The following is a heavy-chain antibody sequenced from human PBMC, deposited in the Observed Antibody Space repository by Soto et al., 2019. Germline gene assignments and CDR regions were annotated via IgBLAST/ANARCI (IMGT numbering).Heavy chain of an antibody. J-gene: IGHJ3*02. CDR3: ARHFDFWSANDAFDI. Sequence: GESLKISCKGPGYSFTSYWIGWVRQMPGKGLEWMGIIYPGDSDTRYSPSFQGQVTISADKPISTAYLQWSSLKASDTAMYYCARHFDFWSANDAFDIWGQGTMVTVSS. CDR1: GYSFTSYW. V-gene: IGHV5-51*01. CDR2: IYPGDSDT. D-gene: IGHD3-3*01.